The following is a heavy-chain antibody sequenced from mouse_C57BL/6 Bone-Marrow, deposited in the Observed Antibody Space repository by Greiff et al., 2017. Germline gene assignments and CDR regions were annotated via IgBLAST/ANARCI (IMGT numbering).Heavy chain of an antibody. J-gene: IGHJ1*03. CDR2: IYPRRGNT. Sequence: QVQLLQSGAELARPGASVNLSCKASGFTFTSYGISWVKQRTGKGLEWIGAIYPRRGNTYYNEKFKGQATMTADKSSSTAYMELRSLTSEDSAVYYCARSKQLRLRYFDVWGKGTTVTVSS. D-gene: IGHD3-2*02. CDR3: ARSKQLRLRYFDV. CDR1: GFTFTSYG. V-gene: IGHV1-81*01.